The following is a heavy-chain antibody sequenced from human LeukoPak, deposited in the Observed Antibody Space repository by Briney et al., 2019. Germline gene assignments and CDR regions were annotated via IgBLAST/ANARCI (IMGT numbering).Heavy chain of an antibody. V-gene: IGHV4-34*01. CDR3: ARATNDCSSTSCSLYYFDY. J-gene: IGHJ4*02. CDR1: GGSFSGYY. CDR2: INHSGST. Sequence: SETLSLTCAVYGGSFSGYYWSWIRQPPGKGLEWIGEINHSGSTNYNPSLKSRVTISVDTSKNQFSLKLSSVTAADTAVYYCARATNDCSSTSCSLYYFDYWGQGTLVTVSS. D-gene: IGHD2-2*01.